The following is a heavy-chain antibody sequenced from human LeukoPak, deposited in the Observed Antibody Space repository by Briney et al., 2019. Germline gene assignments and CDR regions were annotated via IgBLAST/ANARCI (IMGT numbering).Heavy chain of an antibody. CDR2: IYYSGST. Sequence: SETLSLTCTVSGGSISSGGYYWSWIRQHPGKGLEWIGYIYYSGSTYYNPSLKSRVTISADTSKNQFSLKLSSVTAADTAVYYCARSRSGRAPFDYWGQGTLITVSS. J-gene: IGHJ4*02. CDR3: ARSRSGRAPFDY. V-gene: IGHV4-31*03. D-gene: IGHD3-10*01. CDR1: GGSISSGGYY.